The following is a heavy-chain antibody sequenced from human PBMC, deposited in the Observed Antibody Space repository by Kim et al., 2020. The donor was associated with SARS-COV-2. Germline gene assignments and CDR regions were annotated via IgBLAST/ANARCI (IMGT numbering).Heavy chain of an antibody. J-gene: IGHJ2*01. Sequence: GESLQISCKGSGYSFTSYWIGWVRQMPGKGLEWMGIIYPGDSDTRYSPSFQGQVTISADKSISTAYLQWSSLKASDTAMYYCATRYSFSGSYSDWYFDLWGRGTLVTVSS. CDR1: GYSFTSYW. CDR3: ATRYSFSGSYSDWYFDL. V-gene: IGHV5-51*01. D-gene: IGHD1-26*01. CDR2: IYPGDSDT.